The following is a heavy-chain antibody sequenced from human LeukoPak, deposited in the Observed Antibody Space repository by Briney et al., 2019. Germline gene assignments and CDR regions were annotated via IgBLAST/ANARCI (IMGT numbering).Heavy chain of an antibody. CDR3: ARFFGGDCDYSCYDHGMDV. CDR1: GFIFSSYT. CDR2: ISSTSIYI. Sequence: GGSLRLSCAASGFIFSSYTINWVRQAPGKGLEWLSSISSTSIYIYYADSVKGRFAISRDNAKNLLYLQMNSLRAEDTAVYYCARFFGGDCDYSCYDHGMDVWGQGTTVTVSS. V-gene: IGHV3-21*01. D-gene: IGHD2-21*02. J-gene: IGHJ6*02.